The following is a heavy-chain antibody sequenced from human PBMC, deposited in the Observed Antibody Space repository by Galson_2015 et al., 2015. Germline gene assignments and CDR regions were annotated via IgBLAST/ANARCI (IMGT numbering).Heavy chain of an antibody. CDR1: DDSMRRSSHC. J-gene: IGHJ3*01. D-gene: IGHD3-16*01. Sequence: ETLSLTCTVSDDSMRRSSHCWGWIRQAPGKGLEWIGSVFKSGTTYDNPSLKSRVTISIDPSKNQFSLILVSVTAADAAVYYCARTRGGRDAFDLWGQGSTVAVSS. CDR3: ARTRGGRDAFDL. V-gene: IGHV4-39*01. CDR2: VFKSGTT.